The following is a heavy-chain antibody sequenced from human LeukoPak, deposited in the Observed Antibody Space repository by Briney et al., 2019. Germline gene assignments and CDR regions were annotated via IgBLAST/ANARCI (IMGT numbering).Heavy chain of an antibody. J-gene: IGHJ5*02. V-gene: IGHV1-8*01. CDR1: GYTLTSYD. D-gene: IGHD3-10*01. CDR3: ARVEHRRITKVRGVIITPGSRVDWFDP. CDR2: MNPNSGNT. Sequence: ASVKVSCKASGYTLTSYDINWVRQATGQGLEWMGWMNPNSGNTGYAQKFQGRVTMTRNTSISTAYMELSSLRSEDTAVYYCARVEHRRITKVRGVIITPGSRVDWFDPWGQGTLVTVSS.